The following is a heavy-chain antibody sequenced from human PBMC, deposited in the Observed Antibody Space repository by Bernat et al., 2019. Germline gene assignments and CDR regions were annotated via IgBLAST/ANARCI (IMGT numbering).Heavy chain of an antibody. D-gene: IGHD3-3*01. CDR2: IYYSGST. CDR3: ARHPYYDFWSGYDNCDYYGMDV. V-gene: IGHV4-39*01. CDR1: GGSISSSSYY. Sequence: QLQLQESGPGLVKPSETLSLTCTVSGGSISSSSYYWGWIRQPPGKGLEWIGSIYYSGSTYYNPSLKSRVTISVATSKNQFSLKLSSLPAADAAVYYCARHPYYDFWSGYDNCDYYGMDVWGQWTTVTVS. J-gene: IGHJ6*02.